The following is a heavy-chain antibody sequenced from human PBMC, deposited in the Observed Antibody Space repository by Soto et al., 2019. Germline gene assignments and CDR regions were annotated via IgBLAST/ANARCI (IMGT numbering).Heavy chain of an antibody. CDR1: GYTFSSYG. J-gene: IGHJ6*02. Sequence: ASVKVSCKASGYTFSSYGINWVRQAPGQGLEWLGWISPYDGNTKYAQILQGRVSMTTDTSTKTAYMEVRSLRSDDTAVYYCARGGYYDSSGSRNYHYYGMHVWGQGTTVTVS. V-gene: IGHV1-18*01. CDR3: ARGGYYDSSGSRNYHYYGMHV. D-gene: IGHD3-22*01. CDR2: ISPYDGNT.